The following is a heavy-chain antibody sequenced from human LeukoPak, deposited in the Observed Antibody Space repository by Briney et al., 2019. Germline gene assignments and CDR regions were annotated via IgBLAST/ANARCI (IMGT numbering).Heavy chain of an antibody. D-gene: IGHD3-3*01. CDR2: ISSSSSYI. CDR3: ARGGILVPSEGFDP. Sequence: GGSLRLSCAASGFTFSSYSMNWVRQAPGKGLEWVSSISSSSSYIYYADSVKGRFTISRDNAKNSLYLQMNSLRAEDTAVYYCARGGILVPSEGFDPWGQGTLVTVSS. CDR1: GFTFSSYS. J-gene: IGHJ5*02. V-gene: IGHV3-21*01.